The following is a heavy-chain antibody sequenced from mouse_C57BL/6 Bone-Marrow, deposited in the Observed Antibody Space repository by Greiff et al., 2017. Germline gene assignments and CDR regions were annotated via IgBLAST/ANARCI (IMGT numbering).Heavy chain of an antibody. V-gene: IGHV1-64*01. CDR2: IHPNSGST. Sequence: QVQLQQPGAELVKPGASVKLSCKASGYTFTSYWMHWVKQRPGQGLEWIGTIHPNSGSTNYKEKFKSKATMTVDKSSSTAYMQLSSLTSEDSAIYYCARLNSNYVDWFFDVWGTGTTVTVSS. CDR1: GYTFTSYW. CDR3: ARLNSNYVDWFFDV. J-gene: IGHJ1*03. D-gene: IGHD2-5*01.